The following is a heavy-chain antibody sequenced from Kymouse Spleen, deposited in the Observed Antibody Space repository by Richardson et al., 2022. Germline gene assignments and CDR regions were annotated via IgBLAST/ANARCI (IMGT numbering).Heavy chain of an antibody. CDR1: GGSFSGYY. CDR2: INHSGST. D-gene: IGHD4-11,IGHD4-11*01. Sequence: QVQLQQWGAGLLKPSETLSLTCAVYGGSFSGYYWSWIRQPPGKGLEWIGEINHSGSTNYNPSLKSRVTISVDTSKNQFSLKLSSVTAADTAVYYCARGPLYSNYGYFQHWGQGTLVTVSS. J-gene: IGHJ1*01. CDR3: ARGPLYSNYGYFQH. V-gene: IGHV4-34*01.